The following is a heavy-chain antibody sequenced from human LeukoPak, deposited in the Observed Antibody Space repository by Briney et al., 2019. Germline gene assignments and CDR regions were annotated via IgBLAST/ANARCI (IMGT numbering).Heavy chain of an antibody. CDR2: IYYSGST. V-gene: IGHV4-30-4*08. Sequence: TSETLSLTCTVSGGSISSGDYYWSWIRQPPGKGLEWIGYIYYSGSTYYNPSLKSRLTISVDTSKKQFFLKLSSVTAADTAVYYCARALYHYDSSGYLDYWGQGTLVTVSS. D-gene: IGHD3-22*01. J-gene: IGHJ4*02. CDR1: GGSISSGDYY. CDR3: ARALYHYDSSGYLDY.